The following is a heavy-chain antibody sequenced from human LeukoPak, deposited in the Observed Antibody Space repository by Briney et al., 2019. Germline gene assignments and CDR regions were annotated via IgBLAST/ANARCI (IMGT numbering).Heavy chain of an antibody. Sequence: GASVKVSCKASGGTFSSYAISWVRQAPGQGLEWMGGIIPIFGTANYAQKFQSRVTITADESTSTAYMELSSLRSEDTAVYYCARGPNTYYDFWSGYYPDFDYWGQGTLVTVSS. CDR3: ARGPNTYYDFWSGYYPDFDY. CDR2: IIPIFGTA. D-gene: IGHD3-3*01. J-gene: IGHJ4*02. CDR1: GGTFSSYA. V-gene: IGHV1-69*13.